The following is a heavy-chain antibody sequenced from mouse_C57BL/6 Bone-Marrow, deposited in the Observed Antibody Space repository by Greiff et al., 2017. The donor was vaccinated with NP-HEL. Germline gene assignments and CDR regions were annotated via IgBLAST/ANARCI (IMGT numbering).Heavy chain of an antibody. CDR1: GFTFSSYA. CDR2: ISDGGSYT. J-gene: IGHJ3*01. D-gene: IGHD2-5*01. CDR3: AREPYSNGFAY. V-gene: IGHV5-4*01. Sequence: EVKLVESGGGLVKPGGSLKLSCAASGFTFSSYAMSWVRQTPEKRLEWVATISDGGSYTYYPDNVKGRFTISRDNAKNNLYLQMSHLKSEDTAMYYCAREPYSNGFAYWGQGTLVTVSA.